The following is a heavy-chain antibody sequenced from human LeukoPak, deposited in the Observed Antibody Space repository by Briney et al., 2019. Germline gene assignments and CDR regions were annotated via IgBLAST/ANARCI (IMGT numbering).Heavy chain of an antibody. CDR2: IRYDGSNK. CDR3: ARVASSPGYDFWSGGYYYYYYYMDV. V-gene: IGHV3-30*02. CDR1: GFTFSSYG. J-gene: IGHJ6*03. D-gene: IGHD3-3*01. Sequence: GGSLRLSCAASGFTFSSYGMHWVRQAPGKGLEWVAFIRYDGSNKYYADSVKGRFTISRDNSKNTLYLQMNSLRAEDTAVYYCARVASSPGYDFWSGGYYYYYYYMDVWGKGTTVTVSS.